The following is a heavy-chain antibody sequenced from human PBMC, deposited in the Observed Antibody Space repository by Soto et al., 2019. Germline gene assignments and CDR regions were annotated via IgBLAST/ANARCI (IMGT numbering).Heavy chain of an antibody. V-gene: IGHV4-39*01. CDR1: GGSISSSSYY. Sequence: SETLSLTGTVSGGSISSSSYYWGRIRQPPGKGLEWIGSIYYSGSTYYNPSLKSRVTISVDTSKNQFSLKLSSVTAADTAVYYCARQLDYYDSSGYAFDIWGQGTMVTVSS. CDR2: IYYSGST. J-gene: IGHJ3*02. D-gene: IGHD3-22*01. CDR3: ARQLDYYDSSGYAFDI.